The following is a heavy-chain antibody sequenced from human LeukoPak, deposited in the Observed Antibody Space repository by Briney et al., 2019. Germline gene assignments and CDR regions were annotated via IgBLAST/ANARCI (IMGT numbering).Heavy chain of an antibody. CDR3: ARGCSSTSCYGFDY. Sequence: GGSLRLSCAASGFTVSSKYMSWVRQAPGKGLEWVSVIYSGGSTYHADSVKGRFTISRDNSKNTLYLQMNSLRAEDTAVYYCARGCSSTSCYGFDYWGQGTLVTVSS. J-gene: IGHJ4*02. V-gene: IGHV3-53*01. CDR1: GFTVSSKY. D-gene: IGHD2-2*01. CDR2: IYSGGST.